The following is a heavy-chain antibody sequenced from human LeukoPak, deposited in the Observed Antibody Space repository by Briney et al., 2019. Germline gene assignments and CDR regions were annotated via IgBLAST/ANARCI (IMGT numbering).Heavy chain of an antibody. CDR2: IYYSGST. CDR1: GGSISSYY. J-gene: IGHJ4*02. Sequence: SETLSLTCTVSGGSISSYYWSRIRQPPGKGLEWIGYIYYSGSTNYNPSLKSRVTISVDTSKNQFSLKLSSVTAADTAVYYCARKTPLPRYCSGGSCYYFDYWGQGTLVTVSS. D-gene: IGHD2-15*01. CDR3: ARKTPLPRYCSGGSCYYFDY. V-gene: IGHV4-59*01.